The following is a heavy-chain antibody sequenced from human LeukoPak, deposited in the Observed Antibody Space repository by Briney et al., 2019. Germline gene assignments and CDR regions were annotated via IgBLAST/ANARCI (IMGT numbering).Heavy chain of an antibody. CDR2: MRGNGGST. D-gene: IGHD6-13*01. V-gene: IGHV3-23*01. CDR3: ARHHGASSSWYEGFDY. J-gene: IGHJ4*02. CDR1: GFTFSSYA. Sequence: GGSLRLSCAASGFTFSSYAMSWVRQAPGKGLEWVSAMRGNGGSTEYVDSVRGRFIISRDNSRNTLYLQMNSLRAEDTAVYYCARHHGASSSWYEGFDYWGQGTLVTASS.